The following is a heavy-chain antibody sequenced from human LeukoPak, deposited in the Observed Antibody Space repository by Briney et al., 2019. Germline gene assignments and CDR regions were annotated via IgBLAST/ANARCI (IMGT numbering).Heavy chain of an antibody. D-gene: IGHD6-13*01. CDR2: ISHSGST. J-gene: IGHJ4*02. CDR3: ARGGIATHGVGGYFDY. CDR1: GGSFRGYY. Sequence: NSSETLSLTCAVYGGSFRGYYWSWIRQPPGKGLEWIGEISHSGSTNHNPSLKSRVTISEDTSKSQFSLKLSAVTAADTALYYYARGGIATHGVGGYFDYWGQGIFVTVSS. V-gene: IGHV4-34*01.